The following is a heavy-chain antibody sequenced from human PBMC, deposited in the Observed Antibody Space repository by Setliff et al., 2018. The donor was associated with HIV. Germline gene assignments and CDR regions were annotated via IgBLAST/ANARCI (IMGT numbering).Heavy chain of an antibody. D-gene: IGHD3-16*01. CDR1: GYTFTSYA. CDR3: ARGKVGYDGIMDV. Sequence: ASVKVSCKASGYTFTSYAIHWVRQAPGQRLEWMGWINAGNGNTKYSQEFQGRVTITRDTSASTAYMELSSLRSEDMAVYYCARGKVGYDGIMDVWGKGTTVTVSS. CDR2: INAGNGNT. V-gene: IGHV1-3*03. J-gene: IGHJ6*04.